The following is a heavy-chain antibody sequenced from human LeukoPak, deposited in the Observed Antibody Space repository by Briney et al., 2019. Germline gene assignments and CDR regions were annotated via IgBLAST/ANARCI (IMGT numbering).Heavy chain of an antibody. Sequence: ASVKVSCKASGFTDYYIHWVRQAPGQTLEWMAWINPNSGGTNFAQNLQGRLTLTSDTSISTTYMELSWLTSDDTAVYYCARPARTRGAFDIWGQGTMVTVSS. CDR1: GFTDYY. CDR2: INPNSGGT. V-gene: IGHV1-2*02. D-gene: IGHD6-6*01. CDR3: ARPARTRGAFDI. J-gene: IGHJ3*02.